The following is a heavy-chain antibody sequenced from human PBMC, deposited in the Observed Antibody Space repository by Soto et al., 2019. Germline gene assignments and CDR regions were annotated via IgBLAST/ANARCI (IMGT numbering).Heavy chain of an antibody. V-gene: IGHV4-31*03. J-gene: IGHJ5*02. D-gene: IGHD6-13*01. Sequence: SETLSLTCTVSGGSISGGGYYWSWIRQHPGKGLEWIGYIYYSGSTYYNPSLKSRVTISVDTSKNQFSLKLSSVTAADTAVYYCARRLGIAAAGTGVAWFDPWGQGTLVTVSS. CDR1: GGSISGGGYY. CDR3: ARRLGIAAAGTGVAWFDP. CDR2: IYYSGST.